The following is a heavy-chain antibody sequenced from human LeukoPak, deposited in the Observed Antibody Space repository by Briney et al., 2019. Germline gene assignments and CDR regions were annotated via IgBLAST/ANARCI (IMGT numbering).Heavy chain of an antibody. CDR2: IRYDGSNK. V-gene: IGHV3-30*02. CDR3: AKGPITMVRGVISDLDWFDP. D-gene: IGHD3-10*01. CDR1: GFTFSSYG. Sequence: GGSLRLSCAASGFTFSSYGMHWVRQAPGKGLEWVAFIRYDGSNKYYADSVKGRFTISRDNSKNTLYLQMNSLRAEDTAVYYCAKGPITMVRGVISDLDWFDPWGQGTLVTVSS. J-gene: IGHJ5*02.